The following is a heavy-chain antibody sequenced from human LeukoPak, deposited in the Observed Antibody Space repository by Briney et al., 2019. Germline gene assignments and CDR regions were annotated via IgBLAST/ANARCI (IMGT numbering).Heavy chain of an antibody. CDR3: ARVGRSGWTVDY. CDR1: GFTFSSYW. CDR2: ISGDGTST. D-gene: IGHD6-19*01. Sequence: GGSLRLSCAGSGFTFSSYWMHWVRQAPGKGLVWVSRISGDGTSTTYADAVKGRFTISRDNAKNSLHLQMNSLRAEDTAVYYCARVGRSGWTVDYWGQGTLVTVSS. V-gene: IGHV3-74*01. J-gene: IGHJ4*02.